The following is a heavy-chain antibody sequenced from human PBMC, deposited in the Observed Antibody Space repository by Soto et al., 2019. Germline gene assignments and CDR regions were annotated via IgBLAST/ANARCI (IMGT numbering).Heavy chain of an antibody. CDR3: ARLVGNSWLDS. Sequence: QVQLQQSGPGLVKPSQTLSLTCAISGDSVSTNSATWDWLRQSPSRGLEWLGRTYYSAKWYNDSAVSVKGRITLNPDTSNNQFSLQLNSVTPADTAVYYCARLVGNSWLDSWGQGTLVTVSS. V-gene: IGHV6-1*01. J-gene: IGHJ5*01. CDR1: GDSVSTNSAT. CDR2: TYYSAKWYN. D-gene: IGHD2-2*01.